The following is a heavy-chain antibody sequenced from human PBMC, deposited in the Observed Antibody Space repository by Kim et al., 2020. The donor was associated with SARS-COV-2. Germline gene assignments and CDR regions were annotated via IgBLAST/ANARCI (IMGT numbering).Heavy chain of an antibody. D-gene: IGHD2-2*01. V-gene: IGHV3-66*04. CDR1: GFTVSSNY. J-gene: IGHJ5*02. Sequence: GGSLRLSCAASGFTVSSNYMSWVRQAPGKGLEWVSVIYSGGSTYYADSVKGRFTISRDNSKNTLYLQMNSLRAEDTAVYYCARQQLDCSSTSCYNWFDPWGQGTLVTVSS. CDR3: ARQQLDCSSTSCYNWFDP. CDR2: IYSGGST.